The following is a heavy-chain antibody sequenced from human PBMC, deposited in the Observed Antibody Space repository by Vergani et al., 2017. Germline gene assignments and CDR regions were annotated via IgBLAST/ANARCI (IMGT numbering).Heavy chain of an antibody. CDR1: GFTFSSYS. V-gene: IGHV3-21*01. Sequence: EVQLVESGGGLVQPGGSLRLSCAASGFTFSSYSMNWVRQAPGKGLEWVSSISSSSSYIDYADAVKGRFTITRDNSKNSLYLQMNSLRAEDTAVYYCAREVVTDAFDIWGQGTMVTVSS. D-gene: IGHD3-22*01. CDR3: AREVVTDAFDI. CDR2: ISSSSSYI. J-gene: IGHJ3*02.